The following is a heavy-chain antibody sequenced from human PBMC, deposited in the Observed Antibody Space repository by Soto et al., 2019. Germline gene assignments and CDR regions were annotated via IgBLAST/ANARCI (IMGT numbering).Heavy chain of an antibody. V-gene: IGHV3-72*01. CDR3: ASGPSPVTDYYYYGMDV. D-gene: IGHD4-17*01. J-gene: IGHJ6*02. CDR1: GFTFSDHY. CDR2: TRNKANSYTT. Sequence: EVQLVESGGGLVQPGGSLRLSCAASGFTFSDHYMDWVRQAPGKGLEWVGRTRNKANSYTTEYAASVKGRFTISRDDYKNSLHLQMNSLKTEDTAVYYCASGPSPVTDYYYYGMDVWGQGTTVTVSS.